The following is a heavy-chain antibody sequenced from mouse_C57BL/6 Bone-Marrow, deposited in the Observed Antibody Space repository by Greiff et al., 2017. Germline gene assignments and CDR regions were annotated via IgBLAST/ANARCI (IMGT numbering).Heavy chain of an antibody. CDR2: IYPGDGDT. Sequence: QVQLQQSGPELVKPGASVKISCKASGYAFSSSWMNWVKQRPGKGLEWIGRIYPGDGDTNYNGKFKGKATLTADKSSSTAYMQRSSLTSEDSAVYFCERAPIYYYGSRYFDVWGTGTTVTVSS. J-gene: IGHJ1*03. CDR1: GYAFSSSW. D-gene: IGHD1-1*01. V-gene: IGHV1-82*01. CDR3: ERAPIYYYGSRYFDV.